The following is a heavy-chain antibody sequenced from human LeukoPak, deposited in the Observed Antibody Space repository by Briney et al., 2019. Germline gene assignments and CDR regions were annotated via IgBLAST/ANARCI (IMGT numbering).Heavy chain of an antibody. J-gene: IGHJ1*01. CDR2: IRSKDYGATT. Sequence: SGGSLRLSCTVSGFTFGDYAMSWFRQAPGKGLEWVGFIRSKDYGATTEYAASVKGRFTISRDDSKSIAYLQMNSLKTEDTAVYYCSRDRYYGSGRGYFQHWGQGTLVTVSS. CDR1: GFTFGDYA. V-gene: IGHV3-49*03. D-gene: IGHD3-10*01. CDR3: SRDRYYGSGRGYFQH.